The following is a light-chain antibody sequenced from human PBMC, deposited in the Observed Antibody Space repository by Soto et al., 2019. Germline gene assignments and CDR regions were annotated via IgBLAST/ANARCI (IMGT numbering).Light chain of an antibody. CDR1: QSISNH. Sequence: DIQMTQSPSSLSASVEDRVIITCRASQSISNHLKWYQQKPGKAPKLLIVAASSLQSGVPSRFSGSRSGPDFKLTISSLQPEDFANYYCQQSYSSPPTFGQGTKVEIK. J-gene: IGKJ1*01. V-gene: IGKV1-39*01. CDR3: QQSYSSPPT. CDR2: AAS.